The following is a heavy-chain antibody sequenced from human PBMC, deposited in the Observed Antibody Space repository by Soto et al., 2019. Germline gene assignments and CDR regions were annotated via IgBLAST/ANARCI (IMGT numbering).Heavy chain of an antibody. Sequence: EVQLVESGGGLVKPGGSLRLSCAASGFTFSSYSMNWVRQAPGKGLEWVSSISSSSSYIYYADSVKGRFTISRDNAKNSRYLQMNSLRAEDTAVYYCARDAYYYDSSGYYNWFDPWGQGTLVTVSS. CDR3: ARDAYYYDSSGYYNWFDP. CDR1: GFTFSSYS. J-gene: IGHJ5*02. D-gene: IGHD3-22*01. CDR2: ISSSSSYI. V-gene: IGHV3-21*01.